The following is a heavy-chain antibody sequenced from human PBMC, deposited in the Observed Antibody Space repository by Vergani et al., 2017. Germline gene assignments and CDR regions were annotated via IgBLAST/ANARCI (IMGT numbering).Heavy chain of an antibody. J-gene: IGHJ4*02. CDR2: ISSSSSYI. CDR1: GFTFSSYS. CDR3: ARDLHDFFDY. D-gene: IGHD3-3*01. Sequence: EVQLVESGGGLVKPGGSLRLSCAAPGFTFSSYSMNWVRQAPGKGLEWVSSISSSSSYIYYADSVKGRFTISRDNAKNSLYLQMNSLRAEDTAVYYGARDLHDFFDYWGQGTLVTVSS. V-gene: IGHV3-21*01.